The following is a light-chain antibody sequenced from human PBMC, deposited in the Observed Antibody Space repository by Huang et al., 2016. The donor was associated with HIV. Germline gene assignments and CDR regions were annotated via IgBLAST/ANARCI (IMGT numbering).Light chain of an antibody. CDR1: QIINSN. J-gene: IGKJ1*01. CDR2: GAS. CDR3: QQYYHWPQT. Sequence: EIVLTQSPATLSVSHGERATLSCRASQIINSNLAWYQQNYCQAPRLLTSGASTRASGIPARFSGSGSRTEFTLTITSLQSEDFAVYYCQQYYHWPQTFGQGTKVEIK. V-gene: IGKV3-15*01.